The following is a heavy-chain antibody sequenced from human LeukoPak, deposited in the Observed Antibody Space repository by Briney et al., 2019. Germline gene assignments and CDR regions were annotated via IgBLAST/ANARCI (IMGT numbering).Heavy chain of an antibody. CDR2: ICSGGST. V-gene: IGHV3-53*01. Sequence: GGSLRLPCAASGFTVSSNYMSWVRQAPGKRLEWVSVICSGGSTYYADSVKGRFTISRDNSKNTLYLQMNSLRAEDTAVYYCAGGVWFGDINYWGQGTLVTVSS. CDR1: GFTVSSNY. D-gene: IGHD3-10*01. CDR3: AGGVWFGDINY. J-gene: IGHJ4*02.